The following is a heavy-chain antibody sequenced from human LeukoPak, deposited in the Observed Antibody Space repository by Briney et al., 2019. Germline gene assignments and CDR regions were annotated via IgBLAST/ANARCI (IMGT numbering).Heavy chain of an antibody. V-gene: IGHV4-4*07. J-gene: IGHJ4*02. CDR1: GGSISSYY. D-gene: IGHD3-3*01. Sequence: SETLSLTCTVSGGSISSYYWNWIRQPAGKGLEWIGLIYTSGSTNYNRSLKSRVSMSVDTSKNQFSMRLSSVTATDTAVYDCARGAIFGVVIKRMGDYFDYWGQGTLVTVSS. CDR3: ARGAIFGVVIKRMGDYFDY. CDR2: IYTSGST.